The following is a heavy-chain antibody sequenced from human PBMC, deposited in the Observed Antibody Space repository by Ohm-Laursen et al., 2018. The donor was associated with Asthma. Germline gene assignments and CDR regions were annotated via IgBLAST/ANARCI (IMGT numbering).Heavy chain of an antibody. CDR3: AIIAAAVPSVRDHFDY. V-gene: IGHV3-30*03. Sequence: SLRLSCSASGFTFSDYGMHWVRQAPDKGLEWVAVMSYDGSHITYADSVKGRFTISRDNSKNTLYLQMNSLRAEDTAVYYCAIIAAAVPSVRDHFDYWGQGTLVTVPS. CDR2: MSYDGSHI. CDR1: GFTFSDYG. J-gene: IGHJ4*02. D-gene: IGHD6-13*01.